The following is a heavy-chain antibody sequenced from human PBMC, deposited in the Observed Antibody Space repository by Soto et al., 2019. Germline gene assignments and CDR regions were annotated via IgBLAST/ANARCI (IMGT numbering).Heavy chain of an antibody. CDR1: GGSFSGYY. CDR3: ARGTGSRRPYDY. D-gene: IGHD6-13*01. V-gene: IGHV4-34*01. Sequence: QVQLQQWGAGLLKPSETLSLTCAVYGGSFSGYYWSWIRPPPGKGLEWIGEINHSGSTNYNPSLKSRVTISVDTSKNQFSLKLSSVTAADTAVYYCARGTGSRRPYDYWGQGTLVTVSS. CDR2: INHSGST. J-gene: IGHJ4*02.